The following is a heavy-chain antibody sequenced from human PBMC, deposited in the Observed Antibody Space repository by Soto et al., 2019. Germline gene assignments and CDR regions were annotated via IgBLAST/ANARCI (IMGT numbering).Heavy chain of an antibody. J-gene: IGHJ5*02. D-gene: IGHD1-1*01. V-gene: IGHV4-4*07. CDR2: IYATGTT. CDR3: VRDGTKTLRDWFDP. CDR1: GASISGYY. Sequence: SETLSLTCTVSGASISGYYWSWIRKSAGKGLEWIGRIYATGTTGYNPSLKSRVMMSVDTSKKQFSLKLRSVTAADTAVYYCVRDGTKTLRDWFDPWGQGISVTVSS.